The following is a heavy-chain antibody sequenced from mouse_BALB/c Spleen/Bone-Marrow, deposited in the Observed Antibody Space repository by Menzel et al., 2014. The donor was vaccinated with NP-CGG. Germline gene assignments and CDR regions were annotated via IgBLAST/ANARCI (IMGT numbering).Heavy chain of an antibody. V-gene: IGHV1-82*01. CDR3: ARGRDWDAWFAY. CDR1: GYAFSSSW. CDR2: IYPGDGDT. Sequence: QVQLQQSGPLVKPGASVKISCKASGYAFSSSWMNWVKQRPGQGLEWIGRIYPGDGDTNYNGKFKGKATLTADKSSSTAYMQLSSLTSVDSAVYFCARGRDWDAWFAYWGQGTLVTVSA. D-gene: IGHD4-1*01. J-gene: IGHJ3*01.